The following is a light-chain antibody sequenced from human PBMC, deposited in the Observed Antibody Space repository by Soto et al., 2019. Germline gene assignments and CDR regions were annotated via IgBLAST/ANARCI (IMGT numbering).Light chain of an antibody. V-gene: IGKV1-9*01. CDR2: GAS. CDR1: QALNTN. J-gene: IGKJ3*01. Sequence: IQLTQSPSSLSASVGDRVTITCRASQALNTNLAWYQQKTGKAPNLLSYGASTLQKGVPSRFSGNGSVTVFTLTISSLQPEDRANSYYQQSTNDFTFGPGTKVDIK. CDR3: QQSTNDFT.